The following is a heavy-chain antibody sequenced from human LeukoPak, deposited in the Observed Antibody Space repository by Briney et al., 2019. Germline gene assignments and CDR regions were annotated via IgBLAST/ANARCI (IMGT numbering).Heavy chain of an antibody. CDR2: IGTAGDT. V-gene: IGHV3-13*01. CDR3: ARLNYYYDGSGHYSHFDY. J-gene: IGHJ4*02. CDR1: GFTFSSYD. Sequence: GGSLRLSCAASGFTFSSYDMHWVRQATGKGLEWVSAIGTAGDTYYPGSVKGRFTISRENAKNSLYLQMNSLRAGDTAVYYCARLNYYYDGSGHYSHFDYWGQGTLVTVSS. D-gene: IGHD3-22*01.